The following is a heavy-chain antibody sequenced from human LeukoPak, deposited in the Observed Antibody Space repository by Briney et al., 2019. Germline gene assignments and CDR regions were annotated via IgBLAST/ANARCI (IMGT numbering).Heavy chain of an antibody. CDR2: IHYSGRA. CDR1: GGSISGYY. D-gene: IGHD3-16*01. Sequence: SETLSLTCTVSGGSISGYYWTWVRQSPGKGLEWIGQIHYSGRADYNPSLKSRITISVDTSKNQMSLKLTSVTAADTAIYYCARFGVDYDMGVWGQGTTVTFSS. V-gene: IGHV4-59*01. J-gene: IGHJ6*02. CDR3: ARFGVDYDMGV.